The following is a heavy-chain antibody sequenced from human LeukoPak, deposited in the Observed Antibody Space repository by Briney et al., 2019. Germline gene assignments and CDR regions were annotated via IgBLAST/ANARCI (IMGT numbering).Heavy chain of an antibody. CDR2: ISWNSGSI. J-gene: IGHJ4*02. CDR1: GFTFDDYA. Sequence: GGSLRLSCAASGFTFDDYAMHWVRQAPGKGLEWVSGISWNSGSIGYADSVKGRFTISRDNSKNSLYLQMNSLRAEDTAVYYCARGTSGSHWGQGTLVTVSS. D-gene: IGHD1-26*01. CDR3: ARGTSGSH. V-gene: IGHV3-9*01.